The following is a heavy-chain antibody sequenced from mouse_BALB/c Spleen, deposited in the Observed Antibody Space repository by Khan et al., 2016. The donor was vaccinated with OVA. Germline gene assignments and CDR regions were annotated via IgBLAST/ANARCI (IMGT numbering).Heavy chain of an antibody. D-gene: IGHD1-1*01. Sequence: EVQLLETGGDLVKPGGSLKLSCAASGFTFSTYGMSWVRQTPDKRLEWVATVSTGGSYTYYPDSVKGRFTISSDKAKNTLYLQMSGLKSEDTAMFYCTRLAYYYDSEGFSYCGQGTLVTVSA. CDR1: GFTFSTYG. V-gene: IGHV5-6*01. CDR2: VSTGGSYT. CDR3: TRLAYYYDSEGFSY. J-gene: IGHJ3*01.